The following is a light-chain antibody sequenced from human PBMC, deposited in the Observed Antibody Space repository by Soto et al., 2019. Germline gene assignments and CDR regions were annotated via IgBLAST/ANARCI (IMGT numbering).Light chain of an antibody. CDR1: QSISSW. CDR2: DAS. V-gene: IGKV1-5*01. CDR3: QQYNSYSLT. J-gene: IGKJ4*01. Sequence: DIQMTQSPSTLSASVGDRVTITCRASQSISSWLAWYQQKPGKAPRLLIYDASSLESGVPSRFSGSGSGTEFTLTISSLQPDDFATYYCQQYNSYSLTFGGGTKVEIK.